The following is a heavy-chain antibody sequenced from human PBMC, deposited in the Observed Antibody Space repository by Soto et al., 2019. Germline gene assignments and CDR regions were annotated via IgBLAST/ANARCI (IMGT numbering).Heavy chain of an antibody. Sequence: EVQVVESGGGLVHPGDSLRLSCTAFTNYSVNWVRQAPGKGLEWVSSISSSGAYAYYADLVRGRFTISRDNAKNSVDLQMTSLRAEDTAVYYCVRGYGDYEGFQYWGQGTRVTVSS. D-gene: IGHD4-17*01. CDR1: TNYS. CDR2: ISSSGAYA. CDR3: VRGYGDYEGFQY. J-gene: IGHJ4*02. V-gene: IGHV3-21*01.